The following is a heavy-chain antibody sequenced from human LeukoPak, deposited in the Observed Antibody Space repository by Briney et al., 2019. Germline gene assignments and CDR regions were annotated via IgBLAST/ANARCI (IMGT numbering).Heavy chain of an antibody. CDR3: ARGEHTCDY. CDR2: ISDSGYT. V-gene: IGHV4-4*07. Sequence: PSETLSLTCTVSGGSINGYYWNWIRQSAGKRLEWIGRISDSGYTNYNPSLQSRHTMSVDTSKNQLSLRLSSVTPADTAVYYCARGEHTCDYWGQGTLVTVSS. J-gene: IGHJ4*02. D-gene: IGHD1-26*01. CDR1: GGSINGYY.